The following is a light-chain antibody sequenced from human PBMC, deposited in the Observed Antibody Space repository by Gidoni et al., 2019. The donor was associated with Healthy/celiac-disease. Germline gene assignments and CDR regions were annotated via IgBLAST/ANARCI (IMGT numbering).Light chain of an antibody. J-gene: IGLJ2*01. CDR1: SSNIGAGYD. V-gene: IGLV1-40*01. Sequence: QSVLPQPPPVSGAPGQRVTTSCTGSSSNIGAGYDVHWYQQLPGTAPKPLIYGNSNRPSGVPDRFSGSKSGTSASLAITGLQAEDEADYYCQSYDSSLSGVVFGGGTKLTVL. CDR3: QSYDSSLSGVV. CDR2: GNS.